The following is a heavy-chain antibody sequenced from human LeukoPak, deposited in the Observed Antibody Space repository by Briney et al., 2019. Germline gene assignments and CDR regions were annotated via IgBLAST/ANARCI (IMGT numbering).Heavy chain of an antibody. CDR3: AREKRPYCSGGSCYSHYYMDV. V-gene: IGHV3-48*01. CDR2: ITSSSSTI. CDR1: GFTFSTYS. D-gene: IGHD2-15*01. J-gene: IGHJ6*03. Sequence: GGSLRLSCAVSGFTFSTYSMNWVRQAPGKGLEWVSYITSSSSTIYYADSVKGRFTISRDNAKNSVYLQMSSLRAEDTAVYYCAREKRPYCSGGSCYSHYYMDVWGKGTTVTVSS.